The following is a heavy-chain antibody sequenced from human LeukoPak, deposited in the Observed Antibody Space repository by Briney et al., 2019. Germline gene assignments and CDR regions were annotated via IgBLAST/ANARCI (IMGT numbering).Heavy chain of an antibody. CDR1: GFTFSGSA. J-gene: IGHJ4*02. CDR2: IRSKANSYAT. D-gene: IGHD6-6*01. CDR3: TRHSSAGVDY. Sequence: GGSLRLSCAASGFTFSGSAMHWVRQASGKGLEWVGRIRSKANSYATAYTASVKGRFTISRDDSKNTAYLQMNSLKTEDTAVYYCTRHSSAGVDYWGQGTLVTVSS. V-gene: IGHV3-73*01.